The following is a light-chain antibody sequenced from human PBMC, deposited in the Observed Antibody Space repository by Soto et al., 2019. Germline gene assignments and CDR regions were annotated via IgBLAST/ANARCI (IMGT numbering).Light chain of an antibody. V-gene: IGKV1-5*01. CDR1: QSVSNW. CDR2: EAS. CDR3: QQYHRLMYT. Sequence: DIQMTQSPSTLSASVGDRVTISCRASQSVSNWLAWYQQKPGKAPQLLIFEASSLEVGVPSRFSGSGSGTEFTLTISSLQPDDFATYYCQQYHRLMYTFGQGTKLEI. J-gene: IGKJ2*01.